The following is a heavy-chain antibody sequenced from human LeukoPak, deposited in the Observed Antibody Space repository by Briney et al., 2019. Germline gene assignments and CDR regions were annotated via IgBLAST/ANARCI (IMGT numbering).Heavy chain of an antibody. Sequence: SETLSLTCAIYGGSFSGYYWSWICQPPGKGLEWIGEINHSGSTNYNPSLKSRVTISVDTSKNQFSLKLSSVTAADTAVYYCARGRALRDYWGQGTLVTVSS. J-gene: IGHJ4*02. CDR1: GGSFSGYY. V-gene: IGHV4-34*01. CDR2: INHSGST. D-gene: IGHD4-17*01. CDR3: ARGRALRDY.